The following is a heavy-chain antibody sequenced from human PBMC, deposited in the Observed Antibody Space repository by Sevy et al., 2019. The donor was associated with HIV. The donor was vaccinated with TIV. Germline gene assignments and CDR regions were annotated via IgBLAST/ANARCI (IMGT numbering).Heavy chain of an antibody. J-gene: IGHJ6*03. CDR2: INPIFDTA. D-gene: IGHD6-6*01. CDR3: ARELDSSSSLHYYLDV. CDR1: GFTFSDHA. Sequence: ASVKVSCKTSGFTFSDHAFSWVRQAPGQGLEWMGGINPIFDTANYAQKLQGRVTITADESTSTVYMELTSLKSEDTAIYYCARELDSSSSLHYYLDVWGKGTTVTVSS. V-gene: IGHV1-69*01.